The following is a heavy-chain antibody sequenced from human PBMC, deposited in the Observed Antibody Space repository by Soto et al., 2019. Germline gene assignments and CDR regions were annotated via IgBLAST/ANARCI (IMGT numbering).Heavy chain of an antibody. J-gene: IGHJ4*02. CDR3: ARARYCSGGSCFSDY. D-gene: IGHD2-15*01. Sequence: QLQLQESGSGLVKPSQTLSLTCAVSGGSISSGSYSWTWIRQPPGKGLEWIAYIYHTGNTYYNPSLKSRVSLSVDTSKNQFSLKLCSVTAADTAVYYCARARYCSGGSCFSDYWGQGTLVTVSS. V-gene: IGHV4-30-2*01. CDR1: GGSISSGSYS. CDR2: IYHTGNT.